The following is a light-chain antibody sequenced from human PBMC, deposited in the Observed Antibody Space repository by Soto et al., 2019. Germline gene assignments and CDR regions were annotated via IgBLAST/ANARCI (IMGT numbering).Light chain of an antibody. V-gene: IGKV1-5*03. J-gene: IGKJ1*01. CDR1: QSISNW. CDR3: QQYNNYSET. CDR2: KAS. Sequence: DIQMTQSPSTLSASVGDRVTITCRASQSISNWLAWYQQKPGKATKLLIYKASSLENGVLSRFSGSGSGTEFTLTISSLQPDDFATYYCQQYNNYSETFGQWTKVEIK.